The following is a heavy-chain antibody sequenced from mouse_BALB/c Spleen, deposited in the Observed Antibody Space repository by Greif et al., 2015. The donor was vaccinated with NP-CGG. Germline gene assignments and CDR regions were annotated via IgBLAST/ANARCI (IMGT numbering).Heavy chain of an antibody. V-gene: IGHV6-6*02. CDR3: TTGFAY. Sequence: EVHLVESGGGLVQPGGSMKLSCVASGFTFSNYWMNWVRQSPEKGLEWVAEIRLKSNNYATHYAESAKGRFTISRDDSKSSVYLQMNNLRAEDTGIYYCTTGFAYWGQGTLVTVSA. J-gene: IGHJ3*01. CDR2: IRLKSNNYAT. CDR1: GFTFSNYW.